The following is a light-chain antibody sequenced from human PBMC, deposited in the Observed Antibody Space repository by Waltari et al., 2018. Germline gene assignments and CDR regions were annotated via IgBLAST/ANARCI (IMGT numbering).Light chain of an antibody. J-gene: IGKJ4*01. Sequence: IQLTQSPSSLSASVGDRVTITCRASQGISSYLAWYQQKPGKAPEIMIYAASTLQSGVPSRFMGSPSGTDFTLSISSLQPEDFATYYCQQLNSYPLPFGGGTKVEVK. CDR2: AAS. V-gene: IGKV1-9*01. CDR3: QQLNSYPLP. CDR1: QGISSY.